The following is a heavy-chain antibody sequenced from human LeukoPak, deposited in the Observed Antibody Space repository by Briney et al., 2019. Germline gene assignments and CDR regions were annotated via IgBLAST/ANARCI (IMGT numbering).Heavy chain of an antibody. D-gene: IGHD3-3*01. J-gene: IGHJ6*03. CDR3: ARRFLEILYMDV. V-gene: IGHV1-8*02. CDR1: GYTFTSYD. CDR2: VNPNSGNT. Sequence: GASVKVSFKASGYTFTSYDINWVRQAPGQGLEWMGWVNPNSGNTGYAQKFQGRVTITSDTSISTAYMELSSLRSEYTAEYYCARRFLEILYMDVWGEGTTVTV.